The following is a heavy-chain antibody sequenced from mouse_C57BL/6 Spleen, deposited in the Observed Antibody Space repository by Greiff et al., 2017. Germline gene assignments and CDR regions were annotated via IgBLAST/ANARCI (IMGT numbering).Heavy chain of an antibody. CDR2: IYPGDGDT. Sequence: VQLQQSGPELVKPGASVKISCKASGYAFSSSWMNWVKQRPGKGLEWIGRIYPGDGDTNYNGKFKGKATLTADKSSSTAYMHISSLTSEDSAVYFCARPYDYDYYAMDYWGQGTSVTVSS. CDR3: ARPYDYDYYAMDY. J-gene: IGHJ4*01. D-gene: IGHD2-4*01. CDR1: GYAFSSSW. V-gene: IGHV1-82*01.